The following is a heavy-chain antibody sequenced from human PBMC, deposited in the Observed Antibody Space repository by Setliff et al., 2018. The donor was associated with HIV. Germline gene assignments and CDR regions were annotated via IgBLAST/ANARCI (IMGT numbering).Heavy chain of an antibody. V-gene: IGHV1-2*06. D-gene: IGHD6-6*01. CDR1: GYMILGYK. CDR3: ARPRVFDSFDF. J-gene: IGHJ3*01. CDR2: ISPNNGAA. Sequence: ASVKVSCKAIGYMILGYKMNWVRQAPGQGLEWIGRISPNNGAAEYAPKFQGRVSMTLDTSISTAYLEIPRLTSDDAAVYFYARPRVFDSFDFWGQGTVVTVSS.